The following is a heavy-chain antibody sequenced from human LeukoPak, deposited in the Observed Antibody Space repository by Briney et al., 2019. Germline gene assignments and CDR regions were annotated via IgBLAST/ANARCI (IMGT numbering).Heavy chain of an antibody. Sequence: GGSLRLSCAASGFTFSSYAMHWVRQAPGKGLEWVAVISYDGSNKYYADSVKDRFTISRDNSKNTLYLQMNSLRAEDTAVYYCARDSEVGATTFDYWGQGTLVTVSS. CDR1: GFTFSSYA. CDR2: ISYDGSNK. J-gene: IGHJ4*02. CDR3: ARDSEVGATTFDY. V-gene: IGHV3-30-3*01. D-gene: IGHD1-26*01.